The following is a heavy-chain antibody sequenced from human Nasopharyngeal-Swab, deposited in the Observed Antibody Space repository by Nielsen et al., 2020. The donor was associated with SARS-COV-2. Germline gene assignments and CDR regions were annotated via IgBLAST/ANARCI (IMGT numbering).Heavy chain of an antibody. CDR3: AKDPRNTTMVNYFDY. CDR1: GFTFSSYA. D-gene: IGHD5-18*01. J-gene: IGHJ4*02. V-gene: IGHV3-23*01. CDR2: ISGSGGST. Sequence: GESLKISCAASGFTFSSYAMSWVRQAPGKGLEWVSAISGSGGSTYYADSVKGRFTISRDNSKNTLYLQMNSLRAEDTAVYYCAKDPRNTTMVNYFDYRGQGTLVTVSS.